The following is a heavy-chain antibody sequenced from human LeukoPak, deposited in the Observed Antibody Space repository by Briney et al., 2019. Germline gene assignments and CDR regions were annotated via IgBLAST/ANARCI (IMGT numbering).Heavy chain of an antibody. J-gene: IGHJ6*02. D-gene: IGHD3-3*01. CDR2: ISGSGGST. CDR1: GFTFDEYA. CDR3: AKSVAIYFYYGLDV. V-gene: IGHV3-23*01. Sequence: GRSLRLSCAASGFTFDEYAMHWVRQTPGKGLEWVSAISGSGGSTYYADSVKGRFTISRDNSKNTLFLQMDSLRAEDTAPYYCAKSVAIYFYYGLDVWGQGTTVTVSS.